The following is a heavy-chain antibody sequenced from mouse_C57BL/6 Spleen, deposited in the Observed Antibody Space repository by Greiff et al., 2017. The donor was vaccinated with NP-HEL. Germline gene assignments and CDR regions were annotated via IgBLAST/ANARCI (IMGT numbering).Heavy chain of an antibody. Sequence: QVQLKQPGAELVMPGASVKLSCKASGYTFTSYWMHWVKQRPGQGLEWIGEIDPSDSYTNYNQKFKGKSTLTVDKSSSTAYMQLSSLTSEDSAVYYCARWLNAMDYWGQGTSVTVSS. D-gene: IGHD2-2*01. CDR3: ARWLNAMDY. J-gene: IGHJ4*01. CDR2: IDPSDSYT. V-gene: IGHV1-69*01. CDR1: GYTFTSYW.